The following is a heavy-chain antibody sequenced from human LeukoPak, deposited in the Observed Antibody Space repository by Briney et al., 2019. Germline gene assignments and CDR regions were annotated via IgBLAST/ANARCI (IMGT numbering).Heavy chain of an antibody. J-gene: IGHJ4*02. CDR2: IFPGDSDT. V-gene: IGHV5-51*01. D-gene: IGHD2-15*01. Sequence: GESLKISCKGSEYSFATYWIGWVRQMPGPGLEWMGIIFPGDSDTRYSPSFQGQVTISADKSISTAYLQWSSLKASDTPIYYCASAYCSGGNCYFDYWGQGTLVTVSS. CDR1: EYSFATYW. CDR3: ASAYCSGGNCYFDY.